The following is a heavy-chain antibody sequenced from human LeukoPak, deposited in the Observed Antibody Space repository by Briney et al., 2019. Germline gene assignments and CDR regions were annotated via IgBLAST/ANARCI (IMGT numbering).Heavy chain of an antibody. CDR3: ARLMFLWPPIYFDY. D-gene: IGHD2-8*01. CDR1: GSTFTTYW. Sequence: GGSLRLSCAASGSTFTTYWMSWVRQAPGKGLEWVANIKQDGSETFYVDSVKGRFTISRDNARNSVYLQMNSLRAEDTAVYYCARLMFLWPPIYFDYWGQGTLVTVSS. J-gene: IGHJ4*02. V-gene: IGHV3-7*01. CDR2: IKQDGSET.